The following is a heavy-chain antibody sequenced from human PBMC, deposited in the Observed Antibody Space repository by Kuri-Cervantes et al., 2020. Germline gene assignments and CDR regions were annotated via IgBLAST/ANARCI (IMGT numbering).Heavy chain of an antibody. CDR1: GYTFTNSG. CDR3: ARGEAYYGSGSDQKVGDY. Sequence: ASVKVSCKASGYTFTNSGIHWVRQAPGQRLEWMGWINGGNGNTKISEKFQDRVSLSRDTSVSTAYMELSRLRSDDTAVYYCARGEAYYGSGSDQKVGDYWGQGTLVTVSS. J-gene: IGHJ4*02. V-gene: IGHV1-3*01. CDR2: INGGNGNT. D-gene: IGHD3-10*01.